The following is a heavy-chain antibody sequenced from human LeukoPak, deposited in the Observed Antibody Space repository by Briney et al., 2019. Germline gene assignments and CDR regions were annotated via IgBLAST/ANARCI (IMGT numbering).Heavy chain of an antibody. J-gene: IGHJ3*02. CDR2: ISYDGSNK. V-gene: IGHV3-30-3*01. CDR3: ASIVVVPAAFHDAFDI. D-gene: IGHD2-2*01. CDR1: GFTFSSYA. Sequence: PGGSLRLSCAASGFTFSSYAMHWVRQAPGKGLEWVAVISYDGSNKYYADSVKGRFTISRDNSKNTLYLQMNSLRAEDTAVYYCASIVVVPAAFHDAFDIWGQGTMVTVSS.